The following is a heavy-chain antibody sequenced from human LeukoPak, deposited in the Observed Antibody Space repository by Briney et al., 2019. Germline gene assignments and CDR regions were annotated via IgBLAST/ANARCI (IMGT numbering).Heavy chain of an antibody. CDR2: ISPYNGNT. Sequence: ASVKVSCKASGYTFTSYGISWVRQAPGQGLEWMGPISPYNGNTNYAQKLQGRITMTIDTSTSTAYMELRSLRSDDAAVYYCARDQYDYVWGSYRPYFDYWGQGTLVTVSS. D-gene: IGHD3-16*02. CDR1: GYTFTSYG. CDR3: ARDQYDYVWGSYRPYFDY. V-gene: IGHV1-18*01. J-gene: IGHJ4*02.